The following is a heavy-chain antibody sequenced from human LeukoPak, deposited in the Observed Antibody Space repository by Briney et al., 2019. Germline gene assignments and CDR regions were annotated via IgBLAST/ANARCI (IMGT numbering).Heavy chain of an antibody. CDR3: ARGSPSYTYSSSWNRPGYYYYYMDV. D-gene: IGHD6-13*01. CDR1: GGSFSGYY. CDR2: IYTSGST. J-gene: IGHJ6*03. V-gene: IGHV4-59*10. Sequence: SETLSLTCAVYGGSFSGYYWSWIRQPAGKGLEWIGRIYTSGSTNYNPSLESRVTISVDTSKNQFSLKLSSVTAADTAVYYCARGSPSYTYSSSWNRPGYYYYYMDVWGKGTTVTISS.